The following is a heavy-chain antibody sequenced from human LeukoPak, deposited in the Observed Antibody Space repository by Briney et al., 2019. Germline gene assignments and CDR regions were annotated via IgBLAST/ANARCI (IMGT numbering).Heavy chain of an antibody. Sequence: PGGSLRLSCAAPGFTFSSYSMNWVRQAPGKGLEWVSSISSSSSYIYYADSVKGRFTISRDNAKNSLYLQMNSLRAEDTAVYYCARDGSGIVVAGRLRYFDYWGQGTLVTVSS. J-gene: IGHJ4*02. D-gene: IGHD6-19*01. CDR3: ARDGSGIVVAGRLRYFDY. V-gene: IGHV3-21*01. CDR2: ISSSSSYI. CDR1: GFTFSSYS.